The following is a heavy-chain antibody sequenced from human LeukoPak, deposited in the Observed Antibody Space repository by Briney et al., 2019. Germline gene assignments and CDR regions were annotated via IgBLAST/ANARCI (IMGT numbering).Heavy chain of an antibody. CDR3: VRSQYRRFDD. D-gene: IGHD2-2*01. CDR1: GDSVSNNSAV. Sequence: SQTLSLTCAISGDSVSNNSAVWNWIRQSPSRGLEWLGRTYYRSKWYNDYGASVKSRITVNPDTSKNQFSLQLNSVTPEDTAVYYCVRSQYRRFDDLGQGTLVTVSS. CDR2: TYYRSKWYN. V-gene: IGHV6-1*01. J-gene: IGHJ4*02.